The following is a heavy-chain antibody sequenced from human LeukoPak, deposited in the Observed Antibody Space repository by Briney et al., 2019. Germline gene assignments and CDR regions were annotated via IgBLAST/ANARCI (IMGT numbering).Heavy chain of an antibody. D-gene: IGHD3-3*01. V-gene: IGHV1-2*04. CDR2: INPNSGGT. J-gene: IGHJ6*02. CDR3: ARALELRFLEWLSKSYYYYGMDV. CDR1: GYTLTGYY. Sequence: ASVKVSCKASGYTLTGYYMHWVRQAPGQGLEWMGWINPNSGGTNYAQKFQGWVTMTRDTSISTAYMELSRLRSDDTAVYYCARALELRFLEWLSKSYYYYGMDVWGQGTTVTVSS.